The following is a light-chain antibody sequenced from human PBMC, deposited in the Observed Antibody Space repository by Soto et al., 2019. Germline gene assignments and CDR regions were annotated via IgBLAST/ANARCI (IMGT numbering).Light chain of an antibody. CDR3: MQALQTPYT. CDR1: QRLLHSNGNNF. J-gene: IGKJ2*01. V-gene: IGKV2-28*01. CDR2: LGF. Sequence: EIVMTQAPPSLTVTPGEPASISCRSSQRLLHSNGNNFLDWYLQQPGQSPQLLIYLGFNRASGVTDRVSGSGAGTDFTLKISRVEAEDVGVYYCMQALQTPYTFGQGTKLEIK.